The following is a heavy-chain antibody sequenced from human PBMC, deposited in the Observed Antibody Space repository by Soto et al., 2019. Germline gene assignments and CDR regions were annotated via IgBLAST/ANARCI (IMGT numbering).Heavy chain of an antibody. CDR3: AKDKGYCSSTSCYEGSY. CDR2: ISGSGGST. V-gene: IGHV3-23*01. Sequence: PGGSLRLSCAASGFTFSSYAMSWVRQAPGKGLEWVSAISGSGGSTYYADSVKGRFTISRDNSKNTLYLQMNSLRAEDTAVYYCAKDKGYCSSTSCYEGSYWGQGTLVTVSS. D-gene: IGHD2-2*01. CDR1: GFTFSSYA. J-gene: IGHJ4*02.